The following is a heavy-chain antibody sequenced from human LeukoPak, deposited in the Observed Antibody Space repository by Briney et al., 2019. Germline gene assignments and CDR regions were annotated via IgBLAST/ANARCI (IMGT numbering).Heavy chain of an antibody. J-gene: IGHJ3*02. V-gene: IGHV4-59*08. Sequence: SETLSLTCTVSGGSISSYYWGWIRQPPGKGLEWIGYIYYSGSTNYNPSLKSRVAISVDTSKNQFSLKLSSVTAADMAVYYCARLLSSWSPDAFDIWGQGTMVTVSS. CDR3: ARLLSSWSPDAFDI. CDR1: GGSISSYY. D-gene: IGHD6-13*01. CDR2: IYYSGST.